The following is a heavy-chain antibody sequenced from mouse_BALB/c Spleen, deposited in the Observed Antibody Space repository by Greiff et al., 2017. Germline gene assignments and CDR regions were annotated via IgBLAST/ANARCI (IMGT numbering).Heavy chain of an antibody. CDR3: TSGLLRAMDY. CDR1: GYTFTSYW. CDR2: IYPGSGST. Sequence: LQQPGSELVRPGASVKLSCKASGYTFTSYWMHWVKQRPGQGLEWIGNIYPGSGSTNYDEKFKSKATLTVDTSSSTAYMQLSSLTSEDSAVYYCTSGLLRAMDYWGQGTSVTVSS. D-gene: IGHD2-3*01. J-gene: IGHJ4*01. V-gene: IGHV1S22*01.